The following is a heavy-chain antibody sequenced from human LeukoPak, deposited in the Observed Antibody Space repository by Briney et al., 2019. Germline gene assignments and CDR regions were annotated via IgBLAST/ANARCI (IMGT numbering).Heavy chain of an antibody. V-gene: IGHV3-23*01. CDR1: GFTFSSYA. J-gene: IGHJ4*02. CDR2: ISGSAGST. Sequence: GGSLRLSCAASGFTFSSYAMSWVRQPPGKGLEWVSGISGSAGSTRYADSVKGRFPISRDNSKNTLYLQMNSLRAEDTAVYYCAKDVVAVAGHSFDYWGQGTLVTVSS. CDR3: AKDVVAVAGHSFDY. D-gene: IGHD6-13*01.